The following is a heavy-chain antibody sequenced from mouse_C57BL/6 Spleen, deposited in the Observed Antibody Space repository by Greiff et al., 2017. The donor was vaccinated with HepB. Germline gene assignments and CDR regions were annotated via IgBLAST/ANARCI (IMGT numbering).Heavy chain of an antibody. J-gene: IGHJ2*01. Sequence: EVKLVESGGGLVKPGGSLKLSCAASGFTFSSYAMSWVRQTPEKRLEWVATISDGGSYTYYPDNVKGRFTISRDNAKNNLYLQMSHLKSEDTAMYYCARDYYSNWGYFDYWGQGTTLTVSS. CDR2: ISDGGSYT. CDR3: ARDYYSNWGYFDY. CDR1: GFTFSSYA. V-gene: IGHV5-4*01. D-gene: IGHD2-5*01.